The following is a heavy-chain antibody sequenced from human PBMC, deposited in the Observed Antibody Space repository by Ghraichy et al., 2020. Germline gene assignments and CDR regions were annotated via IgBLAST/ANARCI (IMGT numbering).Heavy chain of an antibody. CDR2: INAGDGNT. V-gene: IGHV1-3*01. CDR1: GYTFTSYA. D-gene: IGHD3-3*01. CDR3: ARVNNHDFWSGLGSYYFDY. J-gene: IGHJ4*02. Sequence: ASVKVSCKASGYTFTSYAMHWVRQAPGQRLEWMGWINAGDGNTKYSQKFQGRVTITRDTSASTAYMELSSPRSEDTAVYYCARVNNHDFWSGLGSYYFDYWGQGTLVTVSS.